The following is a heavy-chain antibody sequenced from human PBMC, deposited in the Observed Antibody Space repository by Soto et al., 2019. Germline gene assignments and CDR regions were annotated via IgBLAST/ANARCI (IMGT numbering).Heavy chain of an antibody. CDR1: GFIFSNYG. CDR2: IKEDGSEK. J-gene: IGHJ3*02. CDR3: ASVTWRQAFDI. V-gene: IGHV3-7*01. Sequence: EVRLVESGGGLVQPGGSPRLSCAASGFIFSNYGMTWVRQAPGKGLEWVANIKEDGSEKYYVDSVKGRFTISRDNARNSLSLQMTSLRAEDTAVYYCASVTWRQAFDIWGQGTMVTVSS. D-gene: IGHD3-3*01.